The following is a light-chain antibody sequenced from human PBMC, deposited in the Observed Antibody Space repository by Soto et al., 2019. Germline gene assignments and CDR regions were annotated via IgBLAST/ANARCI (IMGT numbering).Light chain of an antibody. CDR1: RTDVGGYDF. Sequence: QSALTQPASVSGSPGQSITISCTGTRTDVGGYDFVSWYQQHPGKAPKLLIYEVSNRPSGVSNRFSGSKSANTASLTISGLQAEDEAHYYCTSYTVSTTWVFGGGTKLTVL. V-gene: IGLV2-14*01. J-gene: IGLJ3*02. CDR2: EVS. CDR3: TSYTVSTTWV.